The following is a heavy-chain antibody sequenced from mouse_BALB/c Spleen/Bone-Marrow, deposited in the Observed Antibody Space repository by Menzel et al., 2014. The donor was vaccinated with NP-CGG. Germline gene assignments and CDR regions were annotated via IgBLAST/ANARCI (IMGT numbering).Heavy chain of an antibody. V-gene: IGHV7-3*02. CDR1: GFTFTDYY. J-gene: IGHJ2*01. CDR2: IRNKANGYTT. CDR3: ARDMGGLLFDS. Sequence: EVKLVESGGGLVQPGGSLRLSCATYGFTFTDYYMNWVRQPPGKALEWLAFIRNKANGYTTEYSASVKGRFTISRDNSQIILYLQMNTLRAEDSATYFCARDMGGLLFDSWGQGTTLTVSS. D-gene: IGHD1-1*01.